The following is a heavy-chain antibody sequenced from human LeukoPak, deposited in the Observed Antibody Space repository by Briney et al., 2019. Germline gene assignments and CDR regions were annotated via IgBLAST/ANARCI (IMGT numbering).Heavy chain of an antibody. D-gene: IGHD4-17*01. CDR2: ISYDGSNK. Sequence: PGRSLRLSCAASGFTFSSYGMHWVRQAPGKGPEWVAVISYDGSNKYYADSVKGRFTISRDNSKNSLYLQMNSLRAEGTAVYYCAKGTYGDYPPGDYWGQGTLVTVSS. J-gene: IGHJ4*02. CDR3: AKGTYGDYPPGDY. CDR1: GFTFSSYG. V-gene: IGHV3-30*18.